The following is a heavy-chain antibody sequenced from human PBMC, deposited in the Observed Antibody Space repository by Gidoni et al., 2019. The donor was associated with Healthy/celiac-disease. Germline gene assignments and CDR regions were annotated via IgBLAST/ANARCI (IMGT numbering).Heavy chain of an antibody. V-gene: IGHV4-31*03. J-gene: IGHJ4*02. Sequence: QAQLQESGPRLVKPSQTLSLTCTVSGGSIRSGGYYWSWIRQNPGKGLEWFGYIYYIGSTDYNPARKKRVTITVETTKNQFSMKLSYVTAADTAVYYGARGDSRSGGSGSYPLDYWGQGTLVTVSS. CDR2: IYYIGST. CDR3: ARGDSRSGGSGSYPLDY. D-gene: IGHD3-10*01. CDR1: GGSIRSGGYY.